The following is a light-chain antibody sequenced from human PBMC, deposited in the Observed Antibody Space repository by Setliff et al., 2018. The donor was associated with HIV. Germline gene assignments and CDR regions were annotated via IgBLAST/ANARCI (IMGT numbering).Light chain of an antibody. CDR1: SSDVGTYNF. CDR3: SSYTSSTPLYV. Sequence: SALTQPASVSGSPGQSITISCTGTSSDVGTYNFVSWYQQHPGKAPKLMIYDVSNRPSGVSNRFSGSKSGNTASLTISGLQAEDEADYYCSSYTSSTPLYVVGTGTKV. J-gene: IGLJ1*01. V-gene: IGLV2-14*03. CDR2: DVS.